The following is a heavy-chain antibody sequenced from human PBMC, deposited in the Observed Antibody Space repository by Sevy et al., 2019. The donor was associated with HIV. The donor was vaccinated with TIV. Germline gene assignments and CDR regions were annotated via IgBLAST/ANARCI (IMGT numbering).Heavy chain of an antibody. D-gene: IGHD3-22*01. J-gene: IGHJ6*02. CDR3: ARDRYYDASGYYYYYYGLDV. Sequence: GGSLRLSCAASEFSVTDNYMSWVRQAPGKGLEWVSTIYSGGSTFYADSVKGRFTISGDNSKNRLYLHMNSLRAEETAVYYCARDRYYDASGYYYYYYGLDVWGQGTTVTVSS. V-gene: IGHV3-66*01. CDR2: IYSGGST. CDR1: EFSVTDNY.